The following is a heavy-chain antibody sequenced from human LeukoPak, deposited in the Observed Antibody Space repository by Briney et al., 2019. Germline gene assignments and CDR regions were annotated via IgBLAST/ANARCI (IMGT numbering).Heavy chain of an antibody. Sequence: ASVKLSCKASGYTFTGYDMYGVRHPPGQGLEGMGWINPNSGGTNYAQKFQGRVTMTRDTSISTAYMELSRLRSDDTAVYYCATFEYTSSSLNYWGQGTLVTVSS. D-gene: IGHD6-6*01. J-gene: IGHJ4*02. CDR1: GYTFTGYD. V-gene: IGHV1-2*02. CDR3: ATFEYTSSSLNY. CDR2: INPNSGGT.